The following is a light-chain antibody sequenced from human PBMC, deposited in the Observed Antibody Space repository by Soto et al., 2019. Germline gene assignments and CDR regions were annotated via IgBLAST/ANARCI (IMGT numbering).Light chain of an antibody. CDR2: DAS. CDR3: QQPSNWPGCT. CDR1: QSVSSY. V-gene: IGKV3-11*01. Sequence: EIVLTQSPATLSLSPGERATLSCRASQSVSSYLAWYQQKPGQAPRLLIYDASNRATGIPARFSGSGSGTDFTLTISRLEPEDHAVYYCQQPSNWPGCTFGPGTKVDIK. J-gene: IGKJ3*01.